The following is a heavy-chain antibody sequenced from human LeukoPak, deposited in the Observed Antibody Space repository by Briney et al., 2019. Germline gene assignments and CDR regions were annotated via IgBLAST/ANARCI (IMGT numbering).Heavy chain of an antibody. CDR3: ARESVAGNYYYGMDV. Sequence: GGSLRLSCAASGFTFSSYEMNWVRQAPGKGLEWVSYISSNGSTIYYADSVKGRFTISGDNAKNSLYLQMNSLRAEDTAVYYCARESVAGNYYYGMDVWGKGTTVTVSS. CDR2: ISSNGSTI. V-gene: IGHV3-48*03. J-gene: IGHJ6*04. D-gene: IGHD6-19*01. CDR1: GFTFSSYE.